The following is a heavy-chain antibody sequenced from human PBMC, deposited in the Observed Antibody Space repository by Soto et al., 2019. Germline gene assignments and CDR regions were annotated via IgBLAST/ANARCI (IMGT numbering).Heavy chain of an antibody. V-gene: IGHV4-4*02. CDR1: GGSISSSNW. D-gene: IGHD5-12*01. J-gene: IGHJ6*01. CDR2: IYHSGST. Sequence: SETLSLTCAVSGGSISSSNWWSWVRQPPGKGLEWIGEIYHSGSTNYNPSLKSRVTISVDKSKNQFSLKLSSVTAADTAAYYCATRGPSYDKDVWGQGTTVTVSS. CDR3: ATRGPSYDKDV.